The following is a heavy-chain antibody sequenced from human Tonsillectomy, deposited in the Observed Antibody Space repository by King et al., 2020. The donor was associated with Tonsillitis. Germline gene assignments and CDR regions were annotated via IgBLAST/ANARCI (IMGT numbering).Heavy chain of an antibody. CDR2: IYYSGGT. V-gene: IGHV4-39*01. D-gene: IGHD5-12*01. CDR1: GGSISSSSYY. CDR3: ARRGSGYGGYFDY. Sequence: QLQESGPGLVKPSETLSLTCTVSGGSISSSSYYWGWIRQPPGKGLEWIGSIYYSGGTSYNPSLKSRVTISVDTSKNQFSLKLRSVTAADTAVYFCARRGSGYGGYFDYWGQGTLVTVSS. J-gene: IGHJ4*02.